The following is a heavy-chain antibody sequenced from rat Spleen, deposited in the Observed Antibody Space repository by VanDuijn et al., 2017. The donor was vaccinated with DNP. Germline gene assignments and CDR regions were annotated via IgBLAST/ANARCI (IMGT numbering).Heavy chain of an antibody. V-gene: IGHV5-25*01. Sequence: EVQLAETGGGLVQPGRSLKLSCVASGFTFSTYWMFWVRQAPKKGLEWVATITHGGGNTYYRDSVKGRFTISSDNADSTLYLQMDSLRSEDSATYYCTIDSYNSPFAYWGQGTLVTVSS. CDR1: GFTFSTYW. J-gene: IGHJ3*01. CDR2: ITHGGGNT. CDR3: TIDSYNSPFAY. D-gene: IGHD1-5*01.